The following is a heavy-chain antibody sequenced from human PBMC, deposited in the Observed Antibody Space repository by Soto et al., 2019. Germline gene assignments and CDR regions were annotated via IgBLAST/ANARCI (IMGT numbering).Heavy chain of an antibody. CDR2: MNPNSGNT. J-gene: IGHJ4*02. Sequence: ASVKVSCKASGYTFTSYDINWVRQATGQGLEWMGWMNPNSGNTGYAQKFQGRVTMTRNTSISTAYMELSSLRSEDTAVYYCARRFYYYGSGASKGGDYWGQGTLVTVSS. D-gene: IGHD3-10*01. CDR1: GYTFTSYD. CDR3: ARRFYYYGSGASKGGDY. V-gene: IGHV1-8*01.